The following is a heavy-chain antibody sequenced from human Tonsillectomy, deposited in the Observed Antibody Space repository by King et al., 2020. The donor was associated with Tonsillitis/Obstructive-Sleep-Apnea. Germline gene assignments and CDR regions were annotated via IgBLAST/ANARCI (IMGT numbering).Heavy chain of an antibody. Sequence: QLVQSGGGVVQPGRSLRLSCAASRFTFSSYAMHWVRQVPGEGLEWVSVRSYDGGNKYYAASGEGRVTISRDNSKNTVYLQMNSLRAEDTAVYYCAREDGYCSGGSCYSKAFDIWGQGTMVTVSS. CDR3: AREDGYCSGGSCYSKAFDI. V-gene: IGHV3-30*01. CDR1: RFTFSSYA. J-gene: IGHJ3*02. D-gene: IGHD2-15*01. CDR2: RSYDGGNK.